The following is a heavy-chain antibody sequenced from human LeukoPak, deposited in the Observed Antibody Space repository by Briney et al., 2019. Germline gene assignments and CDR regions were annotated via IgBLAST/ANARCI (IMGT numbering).Heavy chain of an antibody. D-gene: IGHD3-3*01. V-gene: IGHV1-69*05. CDR2: IIPIFGTA. J-gene: IGHJ6*02. Sequence: SVKVSCKASGGTFSSYAISGVGQAPGQGLEWMGGIIPIFGTANYAQKFQGRVTITTDESTSTAYMELSSLRSEDTAVYYCARAAPGYYDFWSGSIPASGMDVWGRGTTVTVSS. CDR3: ARAAPGYYDFWSGSIPASGMDV. CDR1: GGTFSSYA.